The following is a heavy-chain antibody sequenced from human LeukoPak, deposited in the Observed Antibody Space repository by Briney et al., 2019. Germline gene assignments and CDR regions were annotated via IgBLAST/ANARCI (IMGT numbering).Heavy chain of an antibody. J-gene: IGHJ4*02. Sequence: GASVKVSCKASDYTFISYGITWVRQAPGQGLKWMGWISAYNHNTNYAQNLQGRVTMTTDTSTSTAYMELRSLRSDDTVVYYCARVYYYGSGSYYNIDYWGQGTLVTVSS. CDR1: DYTFISYG. V-gene: IGHV1-18*01. D-gene: IGHD3-10*01. CDR2: ISAYNHNT. CDR3: ARVYYYGSGSYYNIDY.